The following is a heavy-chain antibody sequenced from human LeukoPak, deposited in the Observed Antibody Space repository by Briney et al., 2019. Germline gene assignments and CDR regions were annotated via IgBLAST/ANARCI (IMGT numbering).Heavy chain of an antibody. D-gene: IGHD2-21*02. CDR1: GYAFTGYY. J-gene: IGHJ4*02. CDR3: ARVSVGYRLLSAFDC. V-gene: IGHV1-2*02. Sequence: ASVKVSCKASGYAFTGYYLHWVRQAPGHGLEWIGWIHPNSGGTNYAQKVRGRVTMTSDTSISTAYMELSSPRSDDTAMYYCARVSVGYRLLSAFDCWGQGTLVTVSS. CDR2: IHPNSGGT.